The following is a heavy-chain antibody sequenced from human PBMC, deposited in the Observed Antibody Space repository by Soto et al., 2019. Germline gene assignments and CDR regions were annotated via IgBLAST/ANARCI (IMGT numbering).Heavy chain of an antibody. D-gene: IGHD1-26*01. CDR2: IRAKPAGGTE. V-gene: IGHV3-49*04. CDR3: SRIGPGADTRWFFDY. CDR1: GFDFGDYA. J-gene: IGHJ4*02. Sequence: PGGSLRLSCATSGFDFGDYALTWVRQAPGRGLEWVAFIRAKPAGGTEEYAASVKGRFTVSRDGSESIVYLQMNSLEKEDTGMYYCSRIGPGADTRWFFDYWGQGTPVTVSS.